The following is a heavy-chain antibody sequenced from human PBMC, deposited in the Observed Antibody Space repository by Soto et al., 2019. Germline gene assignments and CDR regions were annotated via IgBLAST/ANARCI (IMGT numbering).Heavy chain of an antibody. D-gene: IGHD6-25*01. V-gene: IGHV3-30*18. CDR3: AKFFVETGGSSGWPWSFHF. J-gene: IGHJ4*02. CDR1: GFTFSSYG. Sequence: GGSLRPSCAASGFTFSSYGMHWVRQAPGKGLEWVAVISYDGSNKYYADSVKGRFTISRDNSRNTLHLQMNSLRAEDTAIYYCAKFFVETGGSSGWPWSFHFWGQGTLVTVSS. CDR2: ISYDGSNK.